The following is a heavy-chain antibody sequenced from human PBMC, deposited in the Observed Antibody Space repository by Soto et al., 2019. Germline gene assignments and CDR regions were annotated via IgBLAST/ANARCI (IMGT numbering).Heavy chain of an antibody. V-gene: IGHV3-72*01. CDR2: TRNKANSYTT. J-gene: IGHJ3*02. D-gene: IGHD2-8*01. CDR3: AREISLMVYAYDAFDI. CDR1: GFTFSDHY. Sequence: GGSLRLSCAASGFTFSDHYMDWVRQAPGKGLEWVGRTRNKANSYTTEYAASVKGRFTISRDDSKNSLYLQMNSLKTEDTAVYYCAREISLMVYAYDAFDIWGQGTMVTVSS.